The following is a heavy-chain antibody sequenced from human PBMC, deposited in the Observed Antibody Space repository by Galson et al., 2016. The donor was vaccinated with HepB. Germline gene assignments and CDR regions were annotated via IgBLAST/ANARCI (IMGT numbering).Heavy chain of an antibody. CDR1: GFTFSNYA. CDR3: ARPKCGSAGCRGRDYFDP. J-gene: IGHJ5*02. Sequence: SLRLSCAASGFTFSNYAMNWVRQAPGKGLEWVSHNSRDSGIIDYADSVKGRFTVSRDNGKNSLFLQMNSLRVEDTAVYYCARPKCGSAGCRGRDYFDPWGQGTLVTVSS. V-gene: IGHV3-48*01. CDR2: NSRDSGII. D-gene: IGHD2-2*01.